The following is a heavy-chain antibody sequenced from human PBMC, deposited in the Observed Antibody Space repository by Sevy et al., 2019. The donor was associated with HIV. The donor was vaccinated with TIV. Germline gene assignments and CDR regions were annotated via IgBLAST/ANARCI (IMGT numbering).Heavy chain of an antibody. CDR3: ARNRLGYTGNLDY. J-gene: IGHJ4*02. D-gene: IGHD1-26*01. Sequence: GGSLRLSCATSGFTFSSYSMNWVRQAPGKGLEWVSYMSHSSGTIYYADSVRGRFTISRDNAKNSRYLQMKSLRAEDTAVYYCARNRLGYTGNLDYWGQGTLVTVSS. CDR1: GFTFSSYS. CDR2: MSHSSGTI. V-gene: IGHV3-48*01.